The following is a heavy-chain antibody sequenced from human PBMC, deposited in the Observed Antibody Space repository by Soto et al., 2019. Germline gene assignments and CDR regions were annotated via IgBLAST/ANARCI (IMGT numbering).Heavy chain of an antibody. CDR2: ISSSGSTI. J-gene: IGHJ4*02. D-gene: IGHD4-17*01. CDR1: GFTFSDYY. V-gene: IGHV3-11*01. Sequence: GGSLRLSCAASGFTFSDYYMSWIRQAPGKGLEWVSYISSSGSTIYYADSVKGRFTISRDNAKNSLYLQMNNLRAEDTAVYYCARVHRSTVTTCYFDYWGQGTLVTVSS. CDR3: ARVHRSTVTTCYFDY.